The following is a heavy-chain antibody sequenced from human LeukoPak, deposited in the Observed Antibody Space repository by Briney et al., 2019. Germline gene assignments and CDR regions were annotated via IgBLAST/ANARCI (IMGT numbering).Heavy chain of an antibody. J-gene: IGHJ6*02. CDR1: GFTFSSYS. CDR3: ARLNEGYCSGGSCYSGSYYYYGMDV. D-gene: IGHD2-15*01. V-gene: IGHV3-48*02. Sequence: GGSLRLSCAASGFTFSSYSMNWVRQAPGKGLEWVSYISSSSSTIYYADSVKGRFTISRDNAKNSLYLQMNSLRDEDTAVYYCARLNEGYCSGGSCYSGSYYYYGMDVWGQGTTVTVSS. CDR2: ISSSSSTI.